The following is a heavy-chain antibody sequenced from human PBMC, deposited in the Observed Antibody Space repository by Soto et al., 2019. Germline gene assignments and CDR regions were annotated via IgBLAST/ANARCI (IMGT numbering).Heavy chain of an antibody. CDR1: GYSFTSNW. D-gene: IGHD3-22*01. J-gene: IGHJ4*02. CDR3: ARMDSSALGIDY. Sequence: GESLKICCKGSGYSFTSNWIGWVRQMPGKGLEWMGIIYPGDSDTRYSPPFQGQVTISADKSISTAYLQWSRLKASDSAMYYCARMDSSALGIDYWGQGTLVTVSS. V-gene: IGHV5-51*01. CDR2: IYPGDSDT.